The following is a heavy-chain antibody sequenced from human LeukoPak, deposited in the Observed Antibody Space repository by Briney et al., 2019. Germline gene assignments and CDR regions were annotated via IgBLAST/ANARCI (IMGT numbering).Heavy chain of an antibody. CDR3: ARDPIHYDILTGYALDY. Sequence: GGSLGLSCEASGFTFSSYSMNWVRQAPGKGLEWISYISTSTTTIYYANSVKGRFTISRDNAKKSLYLQMNSLRAEDTAVYYCARDPIHYDILTGYALDYWGQGTLVTVSS. CDR2: ISTSTTTI. D-gene: IGHD3-9*01. CDR1: GFTFSSYS. J-gene: IGHJ4*02. V-gene: IGHV3-48*01.